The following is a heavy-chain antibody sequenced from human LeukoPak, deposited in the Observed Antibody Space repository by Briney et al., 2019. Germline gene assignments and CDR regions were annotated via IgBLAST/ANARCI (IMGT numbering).Heavy chain of an antibody. CDR1: GFTFSYYS. CDR3: ARRHAFDI. CDR2: IGSSSNPI. J-gene: IGHJ3*02. Sequence: GGSLRLSWAAAGFTFSYYSMNWVRQAPGKGLEWVSYIGSSSNPIYYGDSVKGRFTITRDNGKNPLYLQMNSLRAEDTAVYYCARRHAFDIWGRGTLVTVSS. V-gene: IGHV3-48*01.